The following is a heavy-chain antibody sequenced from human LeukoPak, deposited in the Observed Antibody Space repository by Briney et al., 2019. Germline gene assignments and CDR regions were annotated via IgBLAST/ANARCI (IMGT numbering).Heavy chain of an antibody. CDR3: ARAVDFWSGYPQPNWFDP. Sequence: GGSLRLSCAASGFTFSSYAMSWVRQAPGKGLEWVSAMSTSGGSTYYADSVKGRFTISRDNSKNTLFLHMNSLRAEDTAVYYCARAVDFWSGYPQPNWFDPWGQGTLVTVSS. V-gene: IGHV3-23*01. J-gene: IGHJ5*02. CDR1: GFTFSSYA. CDR2: MSTSGGST. D-gene: IGHD3-3*01.